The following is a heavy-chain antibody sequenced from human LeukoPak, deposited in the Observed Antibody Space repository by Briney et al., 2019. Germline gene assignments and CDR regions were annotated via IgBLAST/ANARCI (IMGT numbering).Heavy chain of an antibody. CDR3: ARDPQVGGYFDWFPGWFDP. D-gene: IGHD3-9*01. CDR1: GFTFSSYE. V-gene: IGHV3-48*03. Sequence: GGSLRLSCEASGFTFSSYEMNWVRQAPGKVLEWISYISSTGRTIYYADSVKGRFTISRDNAKNSLYLQMNGLRAEDTAVYYCARDPQVGGYFDWFPGWFDPWGQGTLVTVSS. CDR2: ISSTGRTI. J-gene: IGHJ5*02.